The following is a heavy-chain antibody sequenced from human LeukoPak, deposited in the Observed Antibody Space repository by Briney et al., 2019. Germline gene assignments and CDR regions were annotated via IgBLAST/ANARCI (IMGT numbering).Heavy chain of an antibody. D-gene: IGHD3-9*01. CDR3: ARGRDYDILTGRHYYGMDV. J-gene: IGHJ6*04. CDR2: INHSGST. Sequence: SQTLSLTCALYGGSFSGYYWSWIRQPPGKGLECIWEINHSGSTNYTPSLKSRVTISVDTSKNQFSLKLSSVTAADTAVYYCARGRDYDILTGRHYYGMDVWGKGTTVTVSS. CDR1: GGSFSGYY. V-gene: IGHV4-34*01.